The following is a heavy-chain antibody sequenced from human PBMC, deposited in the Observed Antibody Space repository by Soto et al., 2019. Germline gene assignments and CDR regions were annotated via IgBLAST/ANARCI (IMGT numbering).Heavy chain of an antibody. CDR2: ISSDGSST. V-gene: IGHV3-74*01. D-gene: IGHD2-2*01. J-gene: IGHJ4*02. Sequence: GGSLRLSCAASGFTFSSYAMSWVRQAPGKGLEWVSAISSDGSSTNYADSVKGRFTISRDNAKNTLHLQMNSLRAEDTAVYYCARVPYCSSSSCYSYFDSWGQGTLVTVSS. CDR1: GFTFSSYA. CDR3: ARVPYCSSSSCYSYFDS.